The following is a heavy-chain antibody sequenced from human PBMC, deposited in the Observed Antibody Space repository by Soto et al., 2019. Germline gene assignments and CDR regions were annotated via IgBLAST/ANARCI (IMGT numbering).Heavy chain of an antibody. CDR2: ISYDGSNK. CDR1: GFTFSSYA. Sequence: GGSLRLSCAASGFTFSSYAMHWVRQAPGKGLEWVAVISYDGSNKYYANSVKGRFTISRDNSKNTLYLQMNSLRAEDTAVYYCARDLLVRGHSSSWYKSRWKGYYYGMDVWGQGTTVTVSS. V-gene: IGHV3-30-3*01. CDR3: ARDLLVRGHSSSWYKSRWKGYYYGMDV. D-gene: IGHD6-13*01. J-gene: IGHJ6*02.